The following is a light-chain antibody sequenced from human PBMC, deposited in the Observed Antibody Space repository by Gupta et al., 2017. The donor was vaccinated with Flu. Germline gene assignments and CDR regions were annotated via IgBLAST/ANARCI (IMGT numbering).Light chain of an antibody. CDR2: EAN. V-gene: IGLV2-23*01. CDR1: NRDVGSSKL. Sequence: QSALTHPASGSGSPGQSTTISCTGTNRDVGSSKLVSWYQQHPGKAPKLIISEANKRASGISNRFSGSKSGNTASLTISGLQAEDEADYYCCSYTTADTHVFGTGTKVTVL. J-gene: IGLJ1*01. CDR3: CSYTTADTHV.